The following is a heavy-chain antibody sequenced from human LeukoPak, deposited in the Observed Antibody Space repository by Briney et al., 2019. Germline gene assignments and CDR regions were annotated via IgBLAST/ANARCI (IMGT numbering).Heavy chain of an antibody. CDR2: IYYSGST. J-gene: IGHJ4*02. D-gene: IGHD3-10*01. CDR3: ARDLWGVSPFDY. Sequence: SETLSLTCAVYGGSFSGYYWSWIRQPPGKGLEWIGYIYYSGSTNYNPSLKSRVTISVDTSKNQFSLKPSSVTAADTAVYYCARDLWGVSPFDYWGQGTLVTVSS. V-gene: IGHV4-59*01. CDR1: GGSFSGYY.